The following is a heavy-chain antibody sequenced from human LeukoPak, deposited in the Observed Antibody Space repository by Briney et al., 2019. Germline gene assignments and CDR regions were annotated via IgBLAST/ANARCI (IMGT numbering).Heavy chain of an antibody. CDR2: IYYSGST. Sequence: SETLSLTCTVSGGTISSSSYYWGWIRQPPGKGLEWIGSIYYSGSTYYNPSLKSRVTISVDTSKNQFSLKLSSVTAADTAVYYCARTLRTHRLYSYGYSDAFDIWGQGTMVTVSS. CDR1: GGTISSSSYY. D-gene: IGHD5-18*01. J-gene: IGHJ3*02. V-gene: IGHV4-39*07. CDR3: ARTLRTHRLYSYGYSDAFDI.